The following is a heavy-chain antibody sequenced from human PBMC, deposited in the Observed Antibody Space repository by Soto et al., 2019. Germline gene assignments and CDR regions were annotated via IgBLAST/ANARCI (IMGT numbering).Heavy chain of an antibody. CDR3: ARMDTAMVTRMSFDY. Sequence: SETLSLTCTVSGGSISSSSYYWGWIRQPPGKGLEWIGSIYYSGSTYYNPSLKSRVTISVDTSKNQFSLKLSSVTAADTAVYYCARMDTAMVTRMSFDYWGQGTLVTVS. J-gene: IGHJ4*02. CDR1: GGSISSSSYY. CDR2: IYYSGST. D-gene: IGHD5-18*01. V-gene: IGHV4-39*01.